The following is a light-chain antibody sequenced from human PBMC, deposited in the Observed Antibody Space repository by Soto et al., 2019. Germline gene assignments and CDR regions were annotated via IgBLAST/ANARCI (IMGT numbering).Light chain of an antibody. Sequence: LTQPPSASGSPGQSVTISCTGTSSDVGGYDYVSWYQQRPGKAPKLLIHEVTKRPSVVPDRFSGSKSGNTASLTVSGLQAEDEADYYCSSYAGRTLYVFGSGTKVTAL. J-gene: IGLJ1*01. CDR1: SSDVGGYDY. V-gene: IGLV2-8*01. CDR3: SSYAGRTLYV. CDR2: EVT.